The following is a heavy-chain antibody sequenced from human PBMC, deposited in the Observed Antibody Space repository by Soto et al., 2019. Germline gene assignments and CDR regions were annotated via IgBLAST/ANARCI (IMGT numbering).Heavy chain of an antibody. CDR3: ARRRYCISTSCYDGNYYGMDA. CDR2: IYPGDSDT. V-gene: IGHV5-51*01. D-gene: IGHD2-2*01. CDR1: GYSFTSYW. J-gene: IGHJ6*02. Sequence: PGESLKISCKGSGYSFTSYWIGWVRQMPGKGLEWMGIIYPGDSDTRYSPSFQGQVTISADKSISTAYLQWSSLKASDTAMYYCARRRYCISTSCYDGNYYGMDAWGQGTTVTVSS.